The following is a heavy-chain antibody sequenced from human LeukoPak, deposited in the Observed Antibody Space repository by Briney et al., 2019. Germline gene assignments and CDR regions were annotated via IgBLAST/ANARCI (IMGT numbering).Heavy chain of an antibody. CDR1: GGSFSGYY. D-gene: IGHD4-17*01. Sequence: SETLSLTCAVYGGSFSGYYWSWIRQPPGKGLEWIGEIDHSGSTNYNPSLKSRVTISVDTSKNQFSLKLSSVTAADTAVYYCARGSDYGDSRNPYYYNYMDVWGKGTTVTVSS. J-gene: IGHJ6*03. V-gene: IGHV4-34*01. CDR2: IDHSGST. CDR3: ARGSDYGDSRNPYYYNYMDV.